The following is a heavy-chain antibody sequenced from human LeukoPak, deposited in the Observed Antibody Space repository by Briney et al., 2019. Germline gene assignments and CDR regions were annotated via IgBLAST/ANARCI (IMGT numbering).Heavy chain of an antibody. D-gene: IGHD3-22*01. CDR2: ISAYNGNT. CDR3: ARLGFRITMIGDAFDI. J-gene: IGHJ3*02. V-gene: IGHV1-18*01. Sequence: ASVKVSCKASGYTFTSYGISWVRQAPGQGLEWMGWISAYNGNTNYAQKLQGRVTMTTDTSTSTAYMELRSLRSDDTAVYYCARLGFRITMIGDAFDIWGQGTMVTVSS. CDR1: GYTFTSYG.